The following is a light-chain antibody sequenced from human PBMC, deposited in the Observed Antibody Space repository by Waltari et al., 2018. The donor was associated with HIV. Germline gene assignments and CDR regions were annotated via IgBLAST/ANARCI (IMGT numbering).Light chain of an antibody. J-gene: IGKJ4*01. CDR2: DAS. V-gene: IGKV1-33*01. CDR1: QDISNY. CDR3: QHYDTLPPDNLT. Sequence: DIQMTQSPSSLSASVGDRVTITCQASQDISNYLNWYQQKPGKAPKLLIFDASNLETGVPFRFSGSGSGTDFTFTISSLQPEDIATYYCQHYDTLPPDNLTFGGGTKVEIK.